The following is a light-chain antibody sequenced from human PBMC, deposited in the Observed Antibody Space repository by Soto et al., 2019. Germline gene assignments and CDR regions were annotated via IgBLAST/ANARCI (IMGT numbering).Light chain of an antibody. CDR1: SSDVGAYHS. Sequence: QSALTQPASVAGSPGQSFTIPCTGSSSDVGAYHSVSWYQQHPGKAPKLIIFDVSNRPSGVSMRFSGSKSGNTASLTISGLQAEDAADYYCSSFTDTGTVMFGGGTKVTVL. CDR3: SSFTDTGTVM. J-gene: IGLJ3*02. CDR2: DVS. V-gene: IGLV2-14*03.